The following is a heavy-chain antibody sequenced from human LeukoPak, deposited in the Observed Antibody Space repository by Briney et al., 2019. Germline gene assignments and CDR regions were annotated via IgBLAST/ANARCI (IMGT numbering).Heavy chain of an antibody. J-gene: IGHJ4*02. CDR2: INPNSGGT. CDR1: GYTFTGYY. CDR3: ARDPRWPHHLDY. Sequence: ASVKVPCKASGYTFTGYYMHWVRQAPGQGLEWMGWINPNSGGTNYAQKFQGRVTITRDTSISTAYMELSRLRSDDTAVYYCARDPRWPHHLDYWGQGTLVTVSS. V-gene: IGHV1-2*02. D-gene: IGHD2-15*01.